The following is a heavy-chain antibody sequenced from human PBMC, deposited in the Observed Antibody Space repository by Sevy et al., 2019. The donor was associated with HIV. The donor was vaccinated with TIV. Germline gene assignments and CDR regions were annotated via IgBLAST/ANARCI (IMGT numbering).Heavy chain of an antibody. D-gene: IGHD3-9*01. CDR3: ARYDILTGHSDVFDI. J-gene: IGHJ3*02. CDR2: IHYRGRT. CDR1: GGSISSYY. V-gene: IGHV4-59*13. Sequence: SETLSLTCTVSGGSISSYYWSWIRQPPGKGLEWTGHIHYRGRTTYNPSLKSRVTISVDTSKIHFSLSLNFVTAADTAVYYCARYDILTGHSDVFDIWGQGTMVTVSS.